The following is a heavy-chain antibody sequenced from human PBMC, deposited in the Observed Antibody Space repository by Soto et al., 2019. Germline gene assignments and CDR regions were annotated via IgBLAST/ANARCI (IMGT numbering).Heavy chain of an antibody. J-gene: IGHJ6*02. V-gene: IGHV5-10-1*01. D-gene: IGHD6-6*01. CDR2: IDPSDSYT. CDR3: ARHREAARAYYYYGMDV. Sequence: PGESLKIACEGSGYSFTSYWISWVRQMPGNGLEWMGRIDPSDSYTNYSPSFQGHVTISADKSISTAYLQWSSLKASDTAMYYCARHREAARAYYYYGMDVWGRGTTVTVSS. CDR1: GYSFTSYW.